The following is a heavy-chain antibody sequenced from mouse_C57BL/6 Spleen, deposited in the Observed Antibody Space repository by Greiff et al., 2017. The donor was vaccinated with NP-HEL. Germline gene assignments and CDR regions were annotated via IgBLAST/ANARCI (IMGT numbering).Heavy chain of an antibody. CDR3: VRERGYYGSSPYAMDY. Sequence: EVKLVESGGGLVQPKGSLKLSCAASGFTFNTYAMHWVRQAPGKGLEWVARIRSKSSNYATYYADSVKDRFTISRDDSQSMLYLQMNNLKTEDTAMYYCVRERGYYGSSPYAMDYWGQGTSVTVSS. CDR2: IRSKSSNYAT. CDR1: GFTFNTYA. D-gene: IGHD1-1*01. V-gene: IGHV10-3*01. J-gene: IGHJ4*01.